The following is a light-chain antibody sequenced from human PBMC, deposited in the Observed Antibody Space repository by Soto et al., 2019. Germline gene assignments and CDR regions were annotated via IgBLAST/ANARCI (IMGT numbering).Light chain of an antibody. CDR1: SSDIGAYDY. CDR2: EVS. CDR3: SSHGGANNLYV. V-gene: IGLV2-8*01. Sequence: QSALTQPPSASWSPGQSVTISCTGTSSDIGAYDYVSWYQQHPGKVPKLMIYEVSKRPSGVPDRFSASKSGNTASLTVSGLQAEDEDDYYCSSHGGANNLYVFGTGTKVTLL. J-gene: IGLJ1*01.